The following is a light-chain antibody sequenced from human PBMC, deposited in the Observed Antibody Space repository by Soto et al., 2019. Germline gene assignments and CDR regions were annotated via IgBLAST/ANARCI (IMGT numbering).Light chain of an antibody. CDR3: AAWVDSLSVYV. CDR2: SNN. V-gene: IGLV1-47*02. J-gene: IGLJ1*01. Sequence: QSVLTQPPSASGTPGQRVTISCSGSSSNIGSNYVYWYQQLPGTAPKLLIYSNNQRPSGVPDRFSGSKSGTSASLAISGLRSEDEADYYCAAWVDSLSVYVFGTGTKVTVL. CDR1: SSNIGSNY.